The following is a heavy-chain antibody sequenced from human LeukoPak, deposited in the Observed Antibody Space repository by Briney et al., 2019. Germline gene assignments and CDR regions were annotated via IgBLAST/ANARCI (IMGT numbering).Heavy chain of an antibody. CDR1: GGSISSYY. Sequence: ASETLSLTCTVSGGSISSYYWSWIRQPPGKGLEWIDYIYYSGSTTYNPSLKSRVTISVDTSKNQFSLKLSSVTAADTAVYYCARGFAYGDTGSFDYWGQGTLVTVSS. D-gene: IGHD4-17*01. CDR2: IYYSGST. CDR3: ARGFAYGDTGSFDY. J-gene: IGHJ4*02. V-gene: IGHV4-59*01.